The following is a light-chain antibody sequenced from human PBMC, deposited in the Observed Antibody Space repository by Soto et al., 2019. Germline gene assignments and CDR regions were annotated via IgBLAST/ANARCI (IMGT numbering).Light chain of an antibody. Sequence: EIVLTQSPGTLSLSPGERATLSCRTSQSVSSSYLAWYQQKPGQAPRLLIYGASSRATGIPDRFSGSVSGTDFTPTISSVEPEDFAVFFCQRYGSSRTFGQGTKEEIK. J-gene: IGKJ1*01. V-gene: IGKV3-20*01. CDR2: GAS. CDR3: QRYGSSRT. CDR1: QSVSSSY.